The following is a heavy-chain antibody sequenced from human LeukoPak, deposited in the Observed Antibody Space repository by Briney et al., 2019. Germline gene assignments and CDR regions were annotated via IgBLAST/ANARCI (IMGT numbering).Heavy chain of an antibody. J-gene: IGHJ4*02. CDR3: ARSRGYSYAHDF. V-gene: IGHV4-39*01. D-gene: IGHD5-18*01. CDR1: GGSMSDSSTYY. Sequence: SETLSLTXTVSGGSMSDSSTYYWGWVRQPPGKGLEWIGGMFYSGSTHYNPSLKSRVTISVDTSKNQFSLKLSSVTAADTALYYCARSRGYSYAHDFWGQGTLVTVSS. CDR2: MFYSGST.